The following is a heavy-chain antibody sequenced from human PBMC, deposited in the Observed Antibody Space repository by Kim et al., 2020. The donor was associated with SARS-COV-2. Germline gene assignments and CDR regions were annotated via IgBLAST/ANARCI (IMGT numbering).Heavy chain of an antibody. CDR2: INQDGSEK. J-gene: IGHJ5*02. CDR3: ARDRGTILRGVTRWFDP. Sequence: GGSLRLSCAASGFTFSTYWMSWVRQAPGRGLEWVANINQDGSEKFFVDSVKGRFTISRDNAKSSLYLQMNTLRPDDTAVYYCARDRGTILRGVTRWFDPWGQGTLVTVSS. V-gene: IGHV3-7*01. D-gene: IGHD3-10*01. CDR1: GFTFSTYW.